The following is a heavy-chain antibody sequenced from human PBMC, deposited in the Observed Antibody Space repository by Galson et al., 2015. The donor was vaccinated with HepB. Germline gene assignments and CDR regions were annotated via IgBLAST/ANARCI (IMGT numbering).Heavy chain of an antibody. Sequence: SLRLSCAASGFTFSTFGMHWVRQAPGKGLEWVSYISSGGSTINYADSVKGRFTISRDNAENSLYLQMNSLSDEDTAVYYCARKLGEYASSSYYFQHWGQGTLVTVSS. CDR2: ISSGGSTI. CDR3: ARKLGEYASSSYYFQH. D-gene: IGHD6-6*01. CDR1: GFTFSTFG. V-gene: IGHV3-48*02. J-gene: IGHJ1*01.